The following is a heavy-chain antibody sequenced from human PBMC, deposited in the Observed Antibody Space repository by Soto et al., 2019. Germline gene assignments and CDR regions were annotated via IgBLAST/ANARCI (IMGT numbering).Heavy chain of an antibody. D-gene: IGHD3-16*02. CDR3: VADYRYAVEM. CDR1: GFTFNLYP. Sequence: VQLVESGGGLVQPGVSLRRSCAASGFTFNLYPMNWVRQAPWKGLEWLSHISTRSDAMYYADSVKGRFTISRANAQNSLYLQMRCLRVEDTAIAYCVADYRYAVEMWSQGKTVTVSS. CDR2: ISTRSDAM. V-gene: IGHV3-48*01. J-gene: IGHJ3*02.